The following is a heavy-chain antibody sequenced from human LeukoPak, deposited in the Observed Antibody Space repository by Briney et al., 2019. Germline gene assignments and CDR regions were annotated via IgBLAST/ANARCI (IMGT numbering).Heavy chain of an antibody. J-gene: IGHJ6*02. V-gene: IGHV1-46*01. CDR2: IYPSTGST. Sequence: ASVKVSCKSSAYTFTTYYIRWVRQAPGQGLEWMGMIYPSTGSTYYAQRFQGRVTMTRDTSASTVYMELGSLTSDDTAVYYCAGDWRIALVRGVINVPGGMNVWGQGTTVTVSS. CDR3: AGDWRIALVRGVINVPGGMNV. CDR1: AYTFTTYY. D-gene: IGHD3-10*01.